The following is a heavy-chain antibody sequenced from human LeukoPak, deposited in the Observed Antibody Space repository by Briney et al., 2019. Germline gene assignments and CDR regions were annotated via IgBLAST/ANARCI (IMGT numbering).Heavy chain of an antibody. CDR2: IYYSGST. CDR1: GGSISSSSYY. J-gene: IGHJ4*02. CDR3: ARLLMYDNSGYLNX. Sequence: PSETLSLTCTVSGGSISSSSYYWGWIRQPPGKGLEWIGSIYYSGSTYYNPSLKSRLTMSVDTSKNQFSLKLSSVTAADTAVYYCARLLMYDNSGYLNXXGQGTLVTVSS. V-gene: IGHV4-39*01. D-gene: IGHD3-22*01.